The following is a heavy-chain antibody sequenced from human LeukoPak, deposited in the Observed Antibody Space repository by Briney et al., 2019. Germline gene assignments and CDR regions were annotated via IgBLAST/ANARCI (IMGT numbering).Heavy chain of an antibody. CDR1: GGSISSSNYY. CDR3: ARQRGSYSPLDS. D-gene: IGHD1-26*01. J-gene: IGHJ5*01. Sequence: SETLSLTCTVSGGSISSSNYYWGWIRQPPGKGLEWIGSTYYSGSTYYNPSLKSRVTISVDTSKNQFSLKLISVTAADTAVYYCARQRGSYSPLDSWGQGTLVTVSS. CDR2: TYYSGST. V-gene: IGHV4-39*01.